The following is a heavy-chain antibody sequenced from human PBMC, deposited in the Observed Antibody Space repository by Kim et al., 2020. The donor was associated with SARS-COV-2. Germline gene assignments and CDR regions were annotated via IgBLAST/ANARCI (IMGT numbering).Heavy chain of an antibody. Sequence: ASVKVSCKASGYTFTSYGISWVRQAPGQGLEWMGWISAYNGNTNYAQKLQGRVTMTTDTSTSTAYMELRSLRSDDTAVYYCARDRSFTKDIVVVVAAKPAFDIWGQGTMVTVSS. CDR1: GYTFTSYG. D-gene: IGHD2-15*01. CDR3: ARDRSFTKDIVVVVAAKPAFDI. CDR2: ISAYNGNT. J-gene: IGHJ3*02. V-gene: IGHV1-18*04.